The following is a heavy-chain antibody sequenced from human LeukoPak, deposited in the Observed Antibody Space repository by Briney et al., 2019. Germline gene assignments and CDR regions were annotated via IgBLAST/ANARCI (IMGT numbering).Heavy chain of an antibody. CDR3: ARLPLFDYSSSSGIEQ. Sequence: GESLRISCKGSGYIFTSYWISWVRQMPGKGLEWMGRIDPSDSYTNYSPSFQGHVTISADKFISTAYLQWSSLKASDTAMYYCARLPLFDYSSSSGIEQWGQGTLVTVSS. V-gene: IGHV5-10-1*01. CDR1: GYIFTSYW. D-gene: IGHD6-6*01. J-gene: IGHJ4*02. CDR2: IDPSDSYT.